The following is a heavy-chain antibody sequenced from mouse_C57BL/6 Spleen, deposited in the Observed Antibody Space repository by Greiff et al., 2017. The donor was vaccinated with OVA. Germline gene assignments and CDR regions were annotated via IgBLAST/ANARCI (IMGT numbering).Heavy chain of an antibody. D-gene: IGHD1-1*01. J-gene: IGHJ1*03. Sequence: QVHVKQPGAELVKPGASVKMSCKASGYTFTSYWITWVKQRPGQGLEWIGDIYPGSGSTNYNEKFKSKATLTVDTSSSTAYMQLSSLTSEDSAVYYCARIATVVATGGYFDVWGTGTTVTVSS. CDR1: GYTFTSYW. V-gene: IGHV1-55*01. CDR3: ARIATVVATGGYFDV. CDR2: IYPGSGST.